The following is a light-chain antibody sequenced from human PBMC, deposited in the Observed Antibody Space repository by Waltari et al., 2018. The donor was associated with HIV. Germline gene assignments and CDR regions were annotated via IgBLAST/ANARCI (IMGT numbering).Light chain of an antibody. CDR2: EVS. J-gene: IGLJ2*01. CDR1: SSDVGSYNL. CDR3: CSYADNNTLV. V-gene: IGLV2-23*02. Sequence: QSALTQPASVSGSPGQSITISCTGTSSDVGSYNLFSWYQHHPGKAPKVMIYEVSKRPSGVSNRFSGSKSGNTASLTISGLQAEDEADYCCCSYADNNTLVFGGGTKLTVL.